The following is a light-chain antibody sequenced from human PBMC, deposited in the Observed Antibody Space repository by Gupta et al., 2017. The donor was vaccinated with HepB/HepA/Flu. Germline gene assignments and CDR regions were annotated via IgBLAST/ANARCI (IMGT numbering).Light chain of an antibody. CDR3: NSRDSSGNLVV. CDR1: SLRSYY. CDR2: GKN. V-gene: IGLV3-19*01. J-gene: IGLJ2*01. Sequence: SSELTQDPAVSVALGQTVRITCQGDSLRSYYASWYQQKPGQAPVLVIYGKNNRPSGIPDRFSGSSSGNTVSLTITGAQAEDEADYYCNSRDSSGNLVVFGGGTKLTVL.